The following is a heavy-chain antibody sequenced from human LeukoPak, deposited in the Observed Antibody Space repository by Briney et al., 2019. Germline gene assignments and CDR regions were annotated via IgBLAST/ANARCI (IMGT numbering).Heavy chain of an antibody. CDR1: GGSFSGYY. Sequence: SETLSLTCAVYGGSFSGYYWSWIRQPPGKGLEWIGDINHSGSTNYNPSLKSRVTISVDTSKNQFSLKLSSVTAADAAVYYCASLRRQPYYYYYYMDVWGKGTTVTVSS. D-gene: IGHD4-17*01. CDR3: ASLRRQPYYYYYYMDV. V-gene: IGHV4-34*01. CDR2: INHSGST. J-gene: IGHJ6*03.